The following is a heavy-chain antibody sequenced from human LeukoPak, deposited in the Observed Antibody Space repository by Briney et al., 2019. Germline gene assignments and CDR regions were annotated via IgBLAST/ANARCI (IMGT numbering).Heavy chain of an antibody. CDR1: GGTFSSYA. D-gene: IGHD2-21*02. Sequence: SVKVSCKASGGTFSSYAISWVRQAPGQGLEWMGGIIPIFGTANYAQKFQGRVTMTRNTSISTAYMELSSLRSEDTAVYYCAVGTGEDFDYWGQGTLVTVSS. V-gene: IGHV1-69*05. CDR2: IIPIFGTA. J-gene: IGHJ4*02. CDR3: AVGTGEDFDY.